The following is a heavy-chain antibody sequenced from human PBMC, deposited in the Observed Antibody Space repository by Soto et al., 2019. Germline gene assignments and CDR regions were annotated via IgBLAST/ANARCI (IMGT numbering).Heavy chain of an antibody. CDR2: IIPIFGTA. V-gene: IGHV1-69*01. CDR3: ARGVVRGVIDPTAIDY. D-gene: IGHD3-10*01. CDR1: GGTFSSYA. Sequence: QVQLVQSGAEVQKPGSSVKVSCKASGGTFSSYAISWVRQAPGQGLEWMGGIIPIFGTANYAQKFQGRVTITADESTSTAYMELSSLRSEDTAVYYCARGVVRGVIDPTAIDYWGQGTLVTVSS. J-gene: IGHJ4*02.